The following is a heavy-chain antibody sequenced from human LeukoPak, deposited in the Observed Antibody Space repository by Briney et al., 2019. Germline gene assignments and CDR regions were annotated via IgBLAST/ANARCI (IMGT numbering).Heavy chain of an antibody. CDR1: GGTFSSYA. V-gene: IGHV1-69*04. CDR2: IIPILGIA. J-gene: IGHJ4*02. D-gene: IGHD4-17*01. Sequence: GASVKVSCKASGGTFSSYAISWVRQAPGQGLEWMGRIIPILGIANYAQKFQGRVTITADKSTSTAYMELSSLRSEDTAVYYCARDLDDYGDKLWGQGTLVTVSS. CDR3: ARDLDDYGDKL.